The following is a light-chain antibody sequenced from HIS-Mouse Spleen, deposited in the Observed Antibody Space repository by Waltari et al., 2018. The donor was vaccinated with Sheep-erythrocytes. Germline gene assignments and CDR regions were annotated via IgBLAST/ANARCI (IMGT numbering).Light chain of an antibody. CDR2: EGS. V-gene: IGLV2-23*01. CDR3: CSYAGSSTPWV. J-gene: IGLJ3*02. CDR1: SSDVGSYSL. Sequence: QSALTQPASVSGSPGPSITLPCTGTSSDVGSYSLVSRYQQHPGKAPKLMIYEGSKRPSGVSNRFSGSKSGNTASLTISGLQAEDEADYYCCSYAGSSTPWVFGGGTKLTVL.